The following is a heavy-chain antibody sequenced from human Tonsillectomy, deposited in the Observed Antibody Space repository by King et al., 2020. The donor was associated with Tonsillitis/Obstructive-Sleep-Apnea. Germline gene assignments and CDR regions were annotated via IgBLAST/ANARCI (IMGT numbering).Heavy chain of an antibody. CDR1: GFSLSTSGVG. J-gene: IGHJ4*02. D-gene: IGHD6-6*01. CDR2: IYWDDVK. V-gene: IGHV2-5*02. CDR3: AHRLEYSRSSWGFDY. Sequence: ITLKESGPTLVKPTQTLTLTCTFAGFSLSTSGVGVGWIRQPPGKALDWLALIYWDDVKRYSPSLKSRLTITKDTSKNQVCLTMTNMDPVDTATFYCAHRLEYSRSSWGFDYWGQGALVTVSS.